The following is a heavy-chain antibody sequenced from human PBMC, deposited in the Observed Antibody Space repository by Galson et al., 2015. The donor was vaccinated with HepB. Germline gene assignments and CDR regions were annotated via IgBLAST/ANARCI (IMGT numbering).Heavy chain of an antibody. CDR1: GGSMSSYY. CDR2: IYHSGTT. J-gene: IGHJ3*02. CDR3: ARVRCSSTSCAAKDAFDI. V-gene: IGHV4-59*01. Sequence: ETLSLTCTVSGGSMSSYYWNWIRQPPGKELEWIASIYHSGTTNYNPSLKSPVTISVDTSKNQFSLKLSSVTAADAAVYYCARVRCSSTSCAAKDAFDIWGQGTMVTVSS. D-gene: IGHD2-2*01.